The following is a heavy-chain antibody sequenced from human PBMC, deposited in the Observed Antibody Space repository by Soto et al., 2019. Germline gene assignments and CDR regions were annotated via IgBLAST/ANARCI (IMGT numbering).Heavy chain of an antibody. Sequence: QVQLVQSGAEEKKPGASVKVSCKASGYTFTSYAMHWVRQAPGQRLEWMGWINAGNGNTKYSQKFQGRVTITRDTSASTASMELSSLRSEDTAVYYCASDRQQLNWFEPWGQGTLVTVSS. J-gene: IGHJ5*02. CDR1: GYTFTSYA. V-gene: IGHV1-3*05. D-gene: IGHD6-13*01. CDR3: ASDRQQLNWFEP. CDR2: INAGNGNT.